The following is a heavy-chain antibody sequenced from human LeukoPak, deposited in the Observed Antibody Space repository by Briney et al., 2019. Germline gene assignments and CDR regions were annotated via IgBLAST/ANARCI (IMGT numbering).Heavy chain of an antibody. CDR2: FIPVLGTA. V-gene: IGHV1-69*10. CDR1: GYTFTGYY. Sequence: SVKVSCKASGYTFTGYYMHWVRQAPGQGLEWMGVFIPVLGTANSTQNFQDRVSITADISTHTVYMELSSLKSEDTAVYFCAGIPVFGVVLHQEPVWGKGTTVTVSS. J-gene: IGHJ6*04. D-gene: IGHD2-8*01. CDR3: AGIPVFGVVLHQEPV.